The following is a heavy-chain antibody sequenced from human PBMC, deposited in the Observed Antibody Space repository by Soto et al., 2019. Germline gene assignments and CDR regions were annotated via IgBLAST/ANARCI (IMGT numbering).Heavy chain of an antibody. CDR1: GFPVSSNY. D-gene: IGHD1-1*01. Sequence: EVQLVESGGGLVQPGESLRLSCAASGFPVSSNYMTWVRQAPGKGLDWVSLIYTDGTTYYADSVKGRFIISRDKSKNTLYLQMTSLRAEDTAVYYCARVQGWNDKGWFDPWGQGTLVTVSS. V-gene: IGHV3-66*01. J-gene: IGHJ5*02. CDR3: ARVQGWNDKGWFDP. CDR2: IYTDGTT.